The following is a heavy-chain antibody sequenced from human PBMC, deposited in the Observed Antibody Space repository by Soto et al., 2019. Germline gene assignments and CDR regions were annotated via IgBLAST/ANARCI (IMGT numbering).Heavy chain of an antibody. V-gene: IGHV3-23*01. D-gene: IGHD3-16*01. Sequence: PGGSVRLSCAASGFTFSSFAITWVRQAPGKGLEWVSAISCSGRSTYYAGSVKGRFTISRDNSKNTLYLQMNSLRAEDTAVYYCAKGGGGDFRYYYGMDVWGQGTTVTVSS. CDR3: AKGGGGDFRYYYGMDV. CDR2: ISCSGRST. J-gene: IGHJ6*02. CDR1: GFTFSSFA.